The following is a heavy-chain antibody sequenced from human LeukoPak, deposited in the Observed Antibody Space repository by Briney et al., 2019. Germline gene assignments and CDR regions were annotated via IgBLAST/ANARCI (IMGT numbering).Heavy chain of an antibody. D-gene: IGHD4-17*01. J-gene: IGHJ5*02. CDR2: IYDSWRT. Sequence: SETLSLTCTVSGGSIRSFSWSWIRQPPGKGLEWIGYIYDSWRTKYNPSLTSRVTISADTSKNLFSLKLTSVTAADTALYYCATCRDEFGDYGFTSWGQGTLVTVS. V-gene: IGHV4-59*01. CDR3: ATCRDEFGDYGFTS. CDR1: GGSIRSFS.